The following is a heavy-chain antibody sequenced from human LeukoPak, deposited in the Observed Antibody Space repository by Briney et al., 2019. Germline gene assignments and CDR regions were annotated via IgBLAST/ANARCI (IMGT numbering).Heavy chain of an antibody. CDR3: ARGMTTVTFRPTGPRSDAFDI. CDR2: INPNSGGT. CDR1: GYTFTGYH. D-gene: IGHD4-17*01. V-gene: IGHV1-2*02. Sequence: ASVKVSCKASGYTFTGYHMHWVRQAPGQGLEWMGWINPNSGGTNYAQKFQGRVTMTRDTSISTAYMELSRLRSDDTAVYYCARGMTTVTFRPTGPRSDAFDIWGQGTMVTVSS. J-gene: IGHJ3*02.